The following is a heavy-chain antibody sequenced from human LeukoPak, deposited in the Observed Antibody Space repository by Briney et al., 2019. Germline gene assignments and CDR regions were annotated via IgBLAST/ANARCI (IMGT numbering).Heavy chain of an antibody. V-gene: IGHV1-69-2*01. J-gene: IGHJ4*02. CDR3: TAGGVPED. D-gene: IGHD3-10*01. Sequence: ASVKVSCKASGYTFKYYYIHWVLQAPGKGLEWMGRVDPEDGESAYADRFQGRLIITADTSTETVYMELSRSRSEDTAMSYCTAGGVPEDWGQGTLVTVSS. CDR2: VDPEDGES. CDR1: GYTFKYYY.